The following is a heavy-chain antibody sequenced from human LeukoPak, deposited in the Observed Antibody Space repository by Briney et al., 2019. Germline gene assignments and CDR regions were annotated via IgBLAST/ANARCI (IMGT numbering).Heavy chain of an antibody. CDR3: ARVNERMVRGVITSANWFDP. J-gene: IGHJ5*02. D-gene: IGHD3-10*01. CDR1: GYTFASYA. V-gene: IGHV7-4-1*02. CDR2: INTNTGNP. Sequence: ASVKVSCKASGYTFASYAMNWVRQAPGQGLEWMGWINTNTGNPTYAQGFTGRFVFSLDTSVSTAYLQISSLKAEDTAVYYCARVNERMVRGVITSANWFDPWGQGTLVTVSS.